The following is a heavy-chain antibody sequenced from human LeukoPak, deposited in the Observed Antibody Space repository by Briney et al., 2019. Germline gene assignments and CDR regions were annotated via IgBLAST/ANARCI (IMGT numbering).Heavy chain of an antibody. Sequence: GGSLRLSCAASVFTFSTYAMSWVRQAPRKGLEWVSGISGSGGSTYYADSVSGRFTISRDNSKNTVYLQMNSLRAEDTALYYCAKDAYCTSASCYGFDYWGQGTLVTVSS. V-gene: IGHV3-23*01. CDR2: ISGSGGST. D-gene: IGHD2-2*01. CDR3: AKDAYCTSASCYGFDY. J-gene: IGHJ4*02. CDR1: VFTFSTYA.